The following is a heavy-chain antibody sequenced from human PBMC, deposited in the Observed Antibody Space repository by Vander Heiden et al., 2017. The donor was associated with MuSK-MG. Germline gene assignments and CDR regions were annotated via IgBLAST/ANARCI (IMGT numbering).Heavy chain of an antibody. CDR1: GHSFTSYG. J-gene: IGHJ4*02. D-gene: IGHD6-13*01. Sequence: ELQRVQSGAEVTKPGGSLKLPGKASGHSFTSYGIGWGRQKPGKGREWMGIRYPGDSDTRYSPSFQGQATIAADRSISTAYLQWSSLKASDTAMYYCARRVISAAGIDDYWGQGTLVTVSS. CDR2: RYPGDSDT. V-gene: IGHV5-51*03. CDR3: ARRVISAAGIDDY.